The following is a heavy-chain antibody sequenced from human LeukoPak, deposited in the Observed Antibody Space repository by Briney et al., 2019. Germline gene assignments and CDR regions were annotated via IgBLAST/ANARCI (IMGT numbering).Heavy chain of an antibody. CDR2: ISGSGGST. Sequence: GGSLRLSCAASGFTFSSYAMSWVRQAPGKGLEWVSAISGSGGSTYYADSVKGRFTISRDNSKNTLYLQMNSLRAEDTAIYYCAKDIAQGYTYGSIEQDYWGQGTLVTVSS. D-gene: IGHD5-18*01. V-gene: IGHV3-23*01. J-gene: IGHJ4*02. CDR1: GFTFSSYA. CDR3: AKDIAQGYTYGSIEQDY.